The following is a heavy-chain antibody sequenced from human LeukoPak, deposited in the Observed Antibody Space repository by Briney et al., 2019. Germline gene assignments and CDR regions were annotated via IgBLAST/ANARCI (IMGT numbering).Heavy chain of an antibody. Sequence: GGSLRLSCAASGFMFFSHGMNWVRQPPGKGLEWVAYISGSGTTMYYAASVKGRFTISRDNAKNSVFLQMSSLRGDDSAIYFCVRDRFDYALDYWGLGVLVTVSS. V-gene: IGHV3-48*03. CDR3: VRDRFDYALDY. J-gene: IGHJ4*02. D-gene: IGHD4-17*01. CDR1: GFMFFSHG. CDR2: ISGSGTTM.